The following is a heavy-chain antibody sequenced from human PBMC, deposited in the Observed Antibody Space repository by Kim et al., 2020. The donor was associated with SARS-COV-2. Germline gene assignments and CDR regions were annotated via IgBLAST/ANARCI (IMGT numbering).Heavy chain of an antibody. CDR3: AKEGERSYYFDY. V-gene: IGHV3-30*02. J-gene: IGHJ4*02. Sequence: YYGDSVKGRFTISRDNSKNTVYLQMNSLRAEDSAVYFCAKEGERSYYFDYWGQGTLVTVSS. D-gene: IGHD1-1*01.